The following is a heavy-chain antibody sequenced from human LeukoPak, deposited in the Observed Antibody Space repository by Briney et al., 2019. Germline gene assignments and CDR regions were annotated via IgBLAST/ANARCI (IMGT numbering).Heavy chain of an antibody. CDR3: ARVAAGIGFFQH. CDR1: GGSFSVYY. J-gene: IGHJ1*01. Sequence: SETLSLTCAVYGGSFSVYYWSWIRQPPGKGLEWIGEISHSGSTYYNPSLKSRVTISVDTSKNQLSLKLSSVTAADTAVYYCARVAAGIGFFQHWGQGTLVTVSS. D-gene: IGHD6-13*01. CDR2: ISHSGST. V-gene: IGHV4-34*01.